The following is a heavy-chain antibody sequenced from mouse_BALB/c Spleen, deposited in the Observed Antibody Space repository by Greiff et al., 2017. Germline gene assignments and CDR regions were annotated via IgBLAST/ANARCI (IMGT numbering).Heavy chain of an antibody. D-gene: IGHD2-10*02. CDR1: GFTFSSYT. CDR3: TREEYGNYVAWFAY. Sequence: DVKLVESGGGLVKPGGSLKLSCAASGFTFSSYTMSWVRQTPEKRLEWVATISSGGSYTYYPDSVKGRFTISRDNAKNTLYLQMSSLKSEDTAMYYCTREEYGNYVAWFAYWGQGTLVTVSA. J-gene: IGHJ3*01. V-gene: IGHV5-6-4*01. CDR2: ISSGGSYT.